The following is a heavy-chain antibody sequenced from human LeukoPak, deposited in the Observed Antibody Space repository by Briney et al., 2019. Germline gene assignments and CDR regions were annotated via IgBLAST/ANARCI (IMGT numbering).Heavy chain of an antibody. V-gene: IGHV3-21*01. J-gene: IGHJ4*02. CDR2: ISSSSSYI. Sequence: AGGSLRLSCAASGFTFSSYSMNWVRQAPGKGLEWVSSISSSSSYIYYADSVKGRFTISRDNAKNSLYLQMNSLRAEDTAVYYCASYSSGYYPSFDYWGQGTLVTVSS. D-gene: IGHD3-22*01. CDR1: GFTFSSYS. CDR3: ASYSSGYYPSFDY.